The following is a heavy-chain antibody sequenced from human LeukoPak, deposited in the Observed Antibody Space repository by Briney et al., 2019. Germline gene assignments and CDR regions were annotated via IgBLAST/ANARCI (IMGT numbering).Heavy chain of an antibody. CDR3: ASAAITGKPTNSYYYYYGMDV. V-gene: IGHV1-69*02. D-gene: IGHD1-20*01. J-gene: IGHJ6*02. Sequence: GASVKVSCKASGGTFSSYTISWVRQAPGPGLEWVGRVIPILGIANYAQKFQGRVTITADKSTSTAYMELSSLRSEDTAVYYCASAAITGKPTNSYYYYYGMDVWGQGTTVTVSS. CDR2: VIPILGIA. CDR1: GGTFSSYT.